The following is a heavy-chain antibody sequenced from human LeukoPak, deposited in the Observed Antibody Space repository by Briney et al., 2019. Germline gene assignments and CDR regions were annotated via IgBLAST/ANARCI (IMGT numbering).Heavy chain of an antibody. V-gene: IGHV5-51*01. CDR1: GYPFTTSW. J-gene: IGHJ4*02. CDR2: IYAGNSDA. CDR3: ARAELDNTGWYFDY. D-gene: IGHD6-19*01. Sequence: LGGSLKISCQGFGYPFTTSWIGWVTQLPGKGLEWTAIIYAGNSDAKYSPSFQGQVSISTDRSISTAYLHWSSLKASDTAIYYCARAELDNTGWYFDYWGQGTLVTVSS.